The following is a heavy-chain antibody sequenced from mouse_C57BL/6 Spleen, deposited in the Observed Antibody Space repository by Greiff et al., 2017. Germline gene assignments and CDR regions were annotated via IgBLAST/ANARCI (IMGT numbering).Heavy chain of an antibody. J-gene: IGHJ4*01. V-gene: IGHV5-17*01. Sequence: EVHLVESGGGLVKPGGSLKLSCAASGFTFSDYGMHWVRQAPEKGLEWVAYISSGSSTIYYADTVKGRFTISRDNAKNTLFLQMTSLRSEDTAMYYCARRLRTGNAMDYWGQGTSVTVSS. CDR3: ARRLRTGNAMDY. CDR1: GFTFSDYG. CDR2: ISSGSSTI. D-gene: IGHD1-1*01.